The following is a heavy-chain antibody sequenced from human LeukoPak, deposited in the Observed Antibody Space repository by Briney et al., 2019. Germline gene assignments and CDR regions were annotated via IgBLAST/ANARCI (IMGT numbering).Heavy chain of an antibody. CDR2: IYTSGST. V-gene: IGHV4-4*07. J-gene: IGHJ4*02. CDR3: AREPVPYYYDSSGYLS. D-gene: IGHD3-22*01. CDR1: GGSISSYY. Sequence: LSETLSLTCTVSGGSISSYYWSWIRQPAGKGLEWIGRIYTSGSTNYNPSLKSRVTMSVDTSKNQFSLKLSSVPAADPAVYYCAREPVPYYYDSSGYLSWGQGTLVTVSS.